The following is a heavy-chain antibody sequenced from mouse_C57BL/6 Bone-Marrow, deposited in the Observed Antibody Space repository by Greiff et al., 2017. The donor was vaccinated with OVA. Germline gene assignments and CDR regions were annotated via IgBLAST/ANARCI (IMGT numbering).Heavy chain of an antibody. J-gene: IGHJ1*03. CDR3: ASKGIYYGSSYWYFDV. Sequence: VQLQQSVAELVRPGASVKLSCTASGFNIKNTYMHWVKQRPEQGLEWIGRIDPANGNTKYAPKFQGKSTITADTSSNTAYLQLSSLTSEDTAIYYCASKGIYYGSSYWYFDVWGTGTTVTVSS. CDR1: GFNIKNTY. V-gene: IGHV14-3*01. D-gene: IGHD1-1*01. CDR2: IDPANGNT.